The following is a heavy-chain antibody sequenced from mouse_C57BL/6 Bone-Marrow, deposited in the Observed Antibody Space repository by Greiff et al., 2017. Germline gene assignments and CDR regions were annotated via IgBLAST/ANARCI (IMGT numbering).Heavy chain of an antibody. Sequence: QVQLQQPGAELVKPGASVTLSCKASGYTFTSYWMHWVKQRPGRGLEWIGRIDPNSGGTKYNEKFKSKATLTVDKPSSTAYMQLSSLTSEDSAVYYCARSWGNYRGAWFAYWGQGTLVTVSA. CDR1: GYTFTSYW. CDR2: IDPNSGGT. V-gene: IGHV1-72*01. D-gene: IGHD2-1*01. CDR3: ARSWGNYRGAWFAY. J-gene: IGHJ3*01.